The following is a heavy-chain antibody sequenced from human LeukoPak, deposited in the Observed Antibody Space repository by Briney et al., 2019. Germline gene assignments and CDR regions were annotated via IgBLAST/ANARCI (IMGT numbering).Heavy chain of an antibody. V-gene: IGHV4-59*01. CDR3: ARVIGSTVTTYYYYMDV. CDR1: GGSISSYY. J-gene: IGHJ6*03. D-gene: IGHD4-11*01. Sequence: SETLSLTCTVSGGSISSYYWSWIRQPPGKGLEWIGYIHYSGSTNYNPSLKSRVTISVDTSKNQFSLKLSSVTAADTAVYYCARVIGSTVTTYYYYMDVWGKGTTVTVSS. CDR2: IHYSGST.